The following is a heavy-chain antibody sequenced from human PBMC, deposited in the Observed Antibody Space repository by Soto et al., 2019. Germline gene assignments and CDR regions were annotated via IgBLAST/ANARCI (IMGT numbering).Heavy chain of an antibody. V-gene: IGHV3-23*01. J-gene: IGHJ6*01. CDR3: AKCKGRNLHHCYYGLDF. CDR2: MGGSGGGT. Sequence: GGSLRLSGAACGFTFSSYGISWVRQAPWRGLEWVSTMGGSGGGTYYADSVEGRFTISRDTSKSTLYLQMNSLRAEDTALYFWAKCKGRNLHHCYYGLDFLGRGTTVAVCS. CDR1: GFTFSSYG.